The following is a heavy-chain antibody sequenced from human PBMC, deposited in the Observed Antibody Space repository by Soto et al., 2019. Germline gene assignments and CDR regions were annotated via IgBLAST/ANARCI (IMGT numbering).Heavy chain of an antibody. V-gene: IGHV4-34*01. Sequence: PSETLSLTCAVYGGSFSGYYWSWIRQPPGKGLEWIGEINHSGSTNYNPSLKSRVTISVDTSKNQFSLKLSSVTAADTAVYYCARVGDDYVWGSYRQEDYYYYGMDVWGQGTTVTVSS. D-gene: IGHD3-16*02. CDR1: GGSFSGYY. J-gene: IGHJ6*02. CDR2: INHSGST. CDR3: ARVGDDYVWGSYRQEDYYYYGMDV.